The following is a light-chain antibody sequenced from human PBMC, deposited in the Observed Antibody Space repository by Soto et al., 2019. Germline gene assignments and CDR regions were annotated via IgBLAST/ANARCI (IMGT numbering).Light chain of an antibody. Sequence: QAVVTQPASVSGSPGQSITISCTGTSSDIGDYDYVSWYQQLPGKAPKLLIFDVTHRPSGVSDRFSGSKSGNTASLTISGVRPEDEADYYCCSYTDIALDVVFGGGTKLTVL. V-gene: IGLV2-14*03. CDR3: CSYTDIALDVV. J-gene: IGLJ2*01. CDR1: SSDIGDYDY. CDR2: DVT.